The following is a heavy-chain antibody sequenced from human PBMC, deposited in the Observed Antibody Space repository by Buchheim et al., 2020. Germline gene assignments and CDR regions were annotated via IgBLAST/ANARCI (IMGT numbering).Heavy chain of an antibody. Sequence: EVQLVESGGGLVKPGGSLTLSCAASGFSFSNAWMSWVRQAPGEGLEWVGRIKSKTYGVTTDYAVPVKGRFTISRDDSKATLYLQMSSLKTEDTAVYYCTTGDRVGATRGGAYYYNGMDVWGQGT. V-gene: IGHV3-15*01. CDR2: IKSKTYGVTT. CDR1: GFSFSNAW. D-gene: IGHD1-26*01. CDR3: TTGDRVGATRGGAYYYNGMDV. J-gene: IGHJ6*02.